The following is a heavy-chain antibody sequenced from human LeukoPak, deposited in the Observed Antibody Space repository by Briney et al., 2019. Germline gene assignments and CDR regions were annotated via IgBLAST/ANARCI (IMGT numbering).Heavy chain of an antibody. V-gene: IGHV1-2*02. J-gene: IGHJ4*02. CDR1: GYTFTGYY. CDR3: AKTFYGSGSYLPDY. D-gene: IGHD3-10*01. Sequence: ASVKVSCKASGYTFTGYYMHWVRQAPGQGLERMGWINPNSGGTNYAQKFQGRVTMTRDTSISTAYMELSRLRSDDTAVYYCAKTFYGSGSYLPDYWGQGTLVTVSS. CDR2: INPNSGGT.